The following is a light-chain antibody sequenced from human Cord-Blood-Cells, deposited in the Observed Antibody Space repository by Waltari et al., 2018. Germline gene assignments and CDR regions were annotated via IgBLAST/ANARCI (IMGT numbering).Light chain of an antibody. CDR2: DAS. Sequence: DIQMTQSPSSLSASVGDRVTITCQASQDISNYLNWYQQKPGKAPKLLIYDASNLETGVPSRCSGSGSGTDFTFTIISLQPEDIATYYCQQYDNLPSITFGQGTRLEIK. V-gene: IGKV1-33*01. CDR1: QDISNY. J-gene: IGKJ5*01. CDR3: QQYDNLPSIT.